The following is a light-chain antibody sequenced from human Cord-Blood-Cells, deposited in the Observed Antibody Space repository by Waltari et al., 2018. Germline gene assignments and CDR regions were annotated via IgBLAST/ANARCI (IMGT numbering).Light chain of an antibody. V-gene: IGKV3-11*01. Sequence: EIVLTQSPATLSLSPGERATISCRASQSVSSYLAWYQQKPGQAPSLLIYDASNRATGIPARFSGSGSGTDFTLTISSLEPEDFAVYYCQQRSNWPYTFGQGTKLEIK. J-gene: IGKJ2*01. CDR1: QSVSSY. CDR2: DAS. CDR3: QQRSNWPYT.